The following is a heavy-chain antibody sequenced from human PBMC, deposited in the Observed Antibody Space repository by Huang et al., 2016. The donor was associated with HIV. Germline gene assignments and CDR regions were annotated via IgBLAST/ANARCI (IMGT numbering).Heavy chain of an antibody. CDR2: INSDGGSS. J-gene: IGHJ4*02. D-gene: IGHD3-22*01. CDR1: GFTFSSYW. Sequence: EVQLVESGGGLVQPGGSLRLSCAASGFTFSSYWMHWVRQAPGTGLVWVARINSDGGSSGYADSVKGRFTISRDNAKNTLYLQMNSLRAEDTAVYYCVRDPRIQSWLNYFDYWGQGTLVSVSS. CDR3: VRDPRIQSWLNYFDY. V-gene: IGHV3-74*01.